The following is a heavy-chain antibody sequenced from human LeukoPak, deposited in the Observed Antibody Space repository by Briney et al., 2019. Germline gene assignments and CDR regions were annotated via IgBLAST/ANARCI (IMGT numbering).Heavy chain of an antibody. J-gene: IGHJ4*02. Sequence: GASVKVSCKASGYTFTSYGISWVRQAPGQGLEWMGWISAYNGNTIYAQKFQGRVTMTEDTSTDTAYMELSSLRSEDTAVYYCATDLKGEGQWELYFDYWGQGTLVTVSS. CDR1: GYTFTSYG. D-gene: IGHD1-26*01. CDR3: ATDLKGEGQWELYFDY. CDR2: ISAYNGNT. V-gene: IGHV1-18*01.